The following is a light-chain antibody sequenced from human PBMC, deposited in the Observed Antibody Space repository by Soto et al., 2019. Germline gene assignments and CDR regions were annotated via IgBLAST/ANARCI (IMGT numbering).Light chain of an antibody. J-gene: IGKJ1*01. CDR2: NTS. V-gene: IGKV3-15*01. CDR1: QGIGDT. Sequence: VMTHPVATLSVSPHECATLSCRASQGIGDTLAWYQHKPGQTPRLLIYNTSTRATGVPARFSGSRSGTEFTLTISSLQSEDFAVYFCQQYNNWPPWTFGQGTKVDI. CDR3: QQYNNWPPWT.